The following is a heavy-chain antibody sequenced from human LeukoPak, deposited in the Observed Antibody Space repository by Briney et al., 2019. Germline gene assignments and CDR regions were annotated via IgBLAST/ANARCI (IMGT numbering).Heavy chain of an antibody. D-gene: IGHD6-13*01. CDR3: ASSYSSRPFYGMDV. Sequence: PSETLSLTCTVSGGSISSYYWSWIRQPPGKGLEWIGYIYYSGSTNYNPSLKSRVTISVDTSKNQFSLKLSSVTAADTAVYYCASSYSSRPFYGMDVWGQGTTVTVSS. V-gene: IGHV4-59*08. J-gene: IGHJ6*02. CDR1: GGSISSYY. CDR2: IYYSGST.